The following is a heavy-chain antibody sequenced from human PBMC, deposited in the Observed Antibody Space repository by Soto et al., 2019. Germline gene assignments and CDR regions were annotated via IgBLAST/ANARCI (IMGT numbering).Heavy chain of an antibody. CDR1: GGTFSGYT. J-gene: IGHJ1*01. V-gene: IGHV1-69*02. Sequence: QVQLVQSGAEVKKPGSSVKVSCKASGGTFSGYTISWVRXXXGXGLEWMGRIMPILGIAHYAQKFQGRVTITANXSTXXXXXXXXXXXXXXXXXXXXXXXXXXXXXXTPGQHWGQGTLVTGSS. CDR2: IMPILGIA. CDR3: XXXXXXXXXXTPGQH.